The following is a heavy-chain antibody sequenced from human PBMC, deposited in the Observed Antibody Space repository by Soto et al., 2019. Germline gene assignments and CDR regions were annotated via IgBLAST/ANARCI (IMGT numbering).Heavy chain of an antibody. CDR3: ARGQRFSDWFDP. J-gene: IGHJ5*02. Sequence: PSETLSLTCSVSGGTISGYHWTWIRQPAGKGLEWIGRIYSSGNTKYNPSLQSRVTMSLGTSNNQFSLRLTSVTAADTAVYYCARGQRFSDWFDPWGQGTLVTVSS. D-gene: IGHD3-3*01. CDR1: GGTISGYH. V-gene: IGHV4-4*07. CDR2: IYSSGNT.